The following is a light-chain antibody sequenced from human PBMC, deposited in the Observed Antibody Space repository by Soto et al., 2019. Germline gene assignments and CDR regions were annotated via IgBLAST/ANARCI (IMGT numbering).Light chain of an antibody. CDR2: GAS. Sequence: EIVLTQSPGTLSLSPGEGATLSCRASLTISNNFIAWYQQRAGQAPRLVIYGASTRATGIPDRFSASGSGTDFTLTISRLEPEDFAVYFCQQYYSSPLTFXQGTKADIK. CDR1: LTISNNF. V-gene: IGKV3-20*01. J-gene: IGKJ1*01. CDR3: QQYYSSPLT.